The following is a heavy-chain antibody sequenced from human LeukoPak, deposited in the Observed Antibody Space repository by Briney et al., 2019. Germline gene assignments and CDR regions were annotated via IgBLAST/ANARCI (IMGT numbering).Heavy chain of an antibody. D-gene: IGHD3-9*01. CDR3: ARGGRGYFDWLLLDY. J-gene: IGHJ4*02. V-gene: IGHV3-30*04. CDR2: ISYDGSNK. CDR1: GFTFSSYA. Sequence: GGSLRLSCAASGFTFSSYAMHWVRQAPGKGLEWVAVISYDGSNKYYADSVKGRFTISRDNSKNTLYLQMNSLRAEDTAVYYCARGGRGYFDWLLLDYWGQGTLVTVAS.